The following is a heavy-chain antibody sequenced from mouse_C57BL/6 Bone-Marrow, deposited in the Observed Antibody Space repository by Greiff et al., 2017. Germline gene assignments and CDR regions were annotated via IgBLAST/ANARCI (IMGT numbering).Heavy chain of an antibody. CDR3: ARRRGYYGSREDYFDY. D-gene: IGHD1-1*01. CDR2: INPNNGGT. V-gene: IGHV1-26*01. J-gene: IGHJ2*01. Sequence: EVKLMESGPELVKPGASVKISCKASGYTFTDYYMNWVKQSHGKSLEWIGDINPNNGGTSYNQKFKGKATLTVDKSSSTAYMELRSLTSEDSAVYYCARRRGYYGSREDYFDYWGQGTTLTVSS. CDR1: GYTFTDYY.